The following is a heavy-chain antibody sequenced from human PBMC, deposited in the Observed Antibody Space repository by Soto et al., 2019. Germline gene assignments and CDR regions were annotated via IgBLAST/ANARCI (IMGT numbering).Heavy chain of an antibody. Sequence: GETLKISCKGSGYIFTDYWVAWGPQMPGKGLEWMGMFYTGDSDTKYSPSFQGHVTISADKSISTVCLQWSSLKASDTATYYCARAAYSGSAIRYYDYRGTDVWRQGTTVTVSS. CDR3: ARAAYSGSAIRYYDYRGTDV. CDR1: GYIFTDYW. CDR2: FYTGDSDT. V-gene: IGHV5-51*01. D-gene: IGHD6-6*01. J-gene: IGHJ6*02.